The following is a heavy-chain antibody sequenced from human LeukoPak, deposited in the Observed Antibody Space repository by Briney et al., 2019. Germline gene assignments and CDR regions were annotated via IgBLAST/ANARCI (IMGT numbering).Heavy chain of an antibody. V-gene: IGHV4-38-2*02. CDR3: ARGGNYDFWSGYYKSRFYYYYMDV. D-gene: IGHD3-3*01. CDR2: IYHSGRT. J-gene: IGHJ6*03. CDR1: GYSISSGYY. Sequence: SETLSLTCTVSGYSISSGYYWGWIRQPPGKGLEWIGSIYHSGRTFYNPSLKSRVTISVDTSKNQFSLKLSSVTAADTAVYYCARGGNYDFWSGYYKSRFYYYYMDVWGKGTTVTVSS.